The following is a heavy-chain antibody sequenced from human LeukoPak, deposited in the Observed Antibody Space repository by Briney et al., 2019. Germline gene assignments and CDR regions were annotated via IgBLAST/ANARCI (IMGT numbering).Heavy chain of an antibody. V-gene: IGHV4-34*01. D-gene: IGHD1-1*01. CDR3: ARHVVTRRPPAATKRTWFDP. CDR2: ITHSGST. CDR1: GVTFSDYN. J-gene: IGHJ5*02. Sequence: GSLRLSCAASGVTFSDYNMSWIRQPPGKGLEWIAEITHSGSTNYNPSLKSRVTISIHTSKNQFSLKLNSVTAADTAIYYVARHVVTRRPPAATKRTWFDPWGQGTLVTVSS.